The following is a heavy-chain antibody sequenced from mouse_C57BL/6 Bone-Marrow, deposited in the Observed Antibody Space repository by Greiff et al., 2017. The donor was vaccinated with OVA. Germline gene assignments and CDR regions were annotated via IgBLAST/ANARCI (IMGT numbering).Heavy chain of an antibody. CDR3: ARHEDYGSSYTWYFDV. CDR1: GYTFTEYT. J-gene: IGHJ1*03. D-gene: IGHD1-1*01. CDR2: FYPGSGSI. V-gene: IGHV1-62-2*01. Sequence: QVQLKESGAELVKPGASVKLSCKASGYTFTEYTIHWVKQRSGQGLEWIGWFYPGSGSIKYNEKFKDKATLTADKSSSTVYMALSRLTSEDSAVYFCARHEDYGSSYTWYFDVWGTGTTVTVSS.